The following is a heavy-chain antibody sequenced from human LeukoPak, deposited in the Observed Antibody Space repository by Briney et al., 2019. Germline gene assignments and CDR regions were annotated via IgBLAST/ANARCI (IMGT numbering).Heavy chain of an antibody. Sequence: KPSETLSLTCAVYGGSFSGYYWGWIRQPPGKGLEWIGEINHSGSTNYNPSLKSRVTISVDTSKNQFSLKLSSVTAADTAVYYCARGLGYYYYMDVWGKGTTVTVSS. D-gene: IGHD7-27*01. J-gene: IGHJ6*03. CDR3: ARGLGYYYYMDV. CDR1: GGSFSGYY. V-gene: IGHV4-34*01. CDR2: INHSGST.